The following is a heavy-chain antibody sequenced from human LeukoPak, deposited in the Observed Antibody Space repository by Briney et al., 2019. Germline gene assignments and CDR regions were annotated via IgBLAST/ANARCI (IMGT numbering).Heavy chain of an antibody. Sequence: GGSLRLSCVASGLPIADFAMHWVRQAPGKGLEWVSLISGDGVSTFYADSVKGRFSISRHNSKNSLYLEMNSLRTEDAAMYYCAKESGKFDYWGQGTLVAVSS. CDR3: AKESGKFDY. CDR1: GLPIADFA. J-gene: IGHJ4*02. V-gene: IGHV3-43*02. CDR2: ISGDGVST.